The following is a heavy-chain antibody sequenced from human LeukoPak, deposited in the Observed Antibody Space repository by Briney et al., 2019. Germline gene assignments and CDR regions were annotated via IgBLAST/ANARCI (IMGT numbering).Heavy chain of an antibody. D-gene: IGHD1-26*01. CDR1: GFTFSDYY. CDR3: AKSGSYYIFLYDY. Sequence: PGGSLRLSCAASGFTFSDYYMSWIRQAPGKGLEWVSYISSSGSTIYYADSVKGRFTISRDNAKNSLYLQMNSLRAEDTAVYYCAKSGSYYIFLYDYWGQGTLVTVSS. J-gene: IGHJ4*02. CDR2: ISSSGSTI. V-gene: IGHV3-11*01.